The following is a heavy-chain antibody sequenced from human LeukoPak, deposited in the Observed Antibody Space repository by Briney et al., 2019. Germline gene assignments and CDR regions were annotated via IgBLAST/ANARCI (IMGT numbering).Heavy chain of an antibody. J-gene: IGHJ4*02. V-gene: IGHV3-23*01. Sequence: PGGSLRLSCAASGFTFSNAWMSWVRQAPGKGLEWVSAISGSGDNTYYADSVKGRFTVSRDNSKNTLYVQMKSLRGEDTAIYYCAKDFVVVPGNVNYFDSWGQGTLVTVSS. CDR2: ISGSGDNT. CDR3: AKDFVVVPGNVNYFDS. CDR1: GFTFSNAW. D-gene: IGHD2-21*02.